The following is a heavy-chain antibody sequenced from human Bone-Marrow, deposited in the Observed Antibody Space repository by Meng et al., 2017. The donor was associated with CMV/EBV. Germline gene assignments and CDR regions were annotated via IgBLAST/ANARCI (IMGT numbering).Heavy chain of an antibody. J-gene: IGHJ4*02. V-gene: IGHV3-30*02. D-gene: IGHD3-3*01. Sequence: GESLKISCAASGFSFSTYGMHWVRQAPGRGLEWVAFIRYDGSDKYYGDSVKGRFIISRDNSKNTLYLQMNSLRAEDSAVYYCTKGCSNYDFWSAYCHWGQGTLVTVSS. CDR2: IRYDGSDK. CDR3: TKGCSNYDFWSAYCH. CDR1: GFSFSTYG.